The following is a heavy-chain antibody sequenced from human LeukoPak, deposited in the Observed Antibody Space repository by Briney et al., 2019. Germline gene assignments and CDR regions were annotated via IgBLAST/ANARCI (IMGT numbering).Heavy chain of an antibody. D-gene: IGHD5-12*01. CDR3: GKGLNRDYSGVGDS. V-gene: IGHV3-23*01. J-gene: IGHJ4*02. CDR2: SGSGVNT. Sequence: GGSLRLSCAASGFTFSSYSMDWVRQAPGKGLEWVSASGSGVNTYYADSVMGRFTISRDNSKNTLYLQVNSLRAEDTAVYYCGKGLNRDYSGVGDSWGQGTLVTVSS. CDR1: GFTFSSYS.